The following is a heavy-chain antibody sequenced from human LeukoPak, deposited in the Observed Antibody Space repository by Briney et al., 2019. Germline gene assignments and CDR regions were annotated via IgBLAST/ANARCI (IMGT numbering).Heavy chain of an antibody. CDR3: AKLGNSYSSGWSGPLDY. CDR1: GFTFSSYG. D-gene: IGHD6-19*01. V-gene: IGHV3-30*18. CDR2: ISYDGSNK. J-gene: IGHJ4*02. Sequence: GRSLRLSCAAPGFTFSSYGMHWVRQAPGKGLEWVAVISYDGSNKYYADSVKGRFTISRDNSKNTLYLQMNSLRAEDTAVYYCAKLGNSYSSGWSGPLDYWGQGTLVTVSS.